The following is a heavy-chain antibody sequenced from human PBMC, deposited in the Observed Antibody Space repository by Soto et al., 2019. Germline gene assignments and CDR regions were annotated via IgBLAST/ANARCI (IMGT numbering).Heavy chain of an antibody. CDR2: IYPGDSDT. Sequence: GESLKISCKGSGYSFTSYWIGWVRQMPGKGLEWMGIIYPGDSDTRYSPSFQGQVTISADKSISTAYLQWSSLKASDTAMYYCARHYCSSSSCYPVYYYYYGMDVWGQGTTVTVS. CDR1: GYSFTSYW. D-gene: IGHD2-2*01. J-gene: IGHJ6*02. V-gene: IGHV5-51*01. CDR3: ARHYCSSSSCYPVYYYYYGMDV.